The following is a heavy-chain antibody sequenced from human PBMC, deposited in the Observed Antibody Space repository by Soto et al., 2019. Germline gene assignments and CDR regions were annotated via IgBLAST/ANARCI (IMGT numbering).Heavy chain of an antibody. D-gene: IGHD5-12*01. J-gene: IGHJ4*02. CDR2: IYHSGST. V-gene: IGHV4-30-2*01. CDR3: ARGSDSGLDY. CDR1: GGPISSGGYS. Sequence: LPPTCAVSGGPISSGGYSWSWIRQPPGKGLEWSGYIYHSGSTYYNPSLKSRVTISVDRSKNQFSLKLSSVTAADTAVYYCARGSDSGLDYWGQGTLVTVSS.